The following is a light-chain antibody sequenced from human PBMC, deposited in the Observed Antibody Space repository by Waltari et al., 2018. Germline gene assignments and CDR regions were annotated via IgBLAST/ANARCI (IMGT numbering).Light chain of an antibody. V-gene: IGKV3-20*01. J-gene: IGKJ1*01. CDR2: GAS. Sequence: EIVLTQSPRTLSLSPGERATLSCRASQSVSSSYLAWYQQKAGQAPRLLIYGASSRATGIPDRFSGSGSGTDFTLTISRLEPEDFAVYYCQQYGSSPPTFGQGTKVEIK. CDR3: QQYGSSPPT. CDR1: QSVSSSY.